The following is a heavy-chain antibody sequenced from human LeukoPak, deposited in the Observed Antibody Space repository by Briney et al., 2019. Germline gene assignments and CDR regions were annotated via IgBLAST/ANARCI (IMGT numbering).Heavy chain of an antibody. D-gene: IGHD2-15*01. J-gene: IGHJ4*02. CDR1: GYSLSSGYY. V-gene: IGHV4-38-2*01. CDR3: ARGGYCSGGSCYFFDY. Sequence: SETLSLTCAVSGYSLSSGYYWGWIRQPPGKGLEWIGIIYYSGSTYSNPSLTSRLTTSLDTSNNQFSLKLGSVTAADTAVYYCARGGYCSGGSCYFFDYWGQGTLVTVSS. CDR2: IYYSGST.